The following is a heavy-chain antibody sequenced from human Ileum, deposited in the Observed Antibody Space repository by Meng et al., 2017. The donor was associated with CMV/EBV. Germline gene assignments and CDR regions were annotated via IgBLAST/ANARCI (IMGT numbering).Heavy chain of an antibody. D-gene: IGHD2-8*01. V-gene: IGHV4-38-2*02. J-gene: IGHJ3*02. CDR2: IYHSGST. CDR3: ARAGIVLMVYAADAFDI. Sequence: SETLSLTCTVSGYSISSGYYWGWIRQPPGKGLEWIGSIYHSGSTYYNPSLKSRVTISVATSKNQFSLKLSSVTAADTAVYYCARAGIVLMVYAADAFDIWGQGTMVTVSS. CDR1: GYSISSGYY.